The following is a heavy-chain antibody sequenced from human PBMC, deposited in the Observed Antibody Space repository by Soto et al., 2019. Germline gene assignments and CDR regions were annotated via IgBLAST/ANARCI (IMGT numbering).Heavy chain of an antibody. J-gene: IGHJ4*02. V-gene: IGHV3-23*01. CDR2: ISGSGGST. D-gene: IGHD3-10*01. CDR3: AKDQASYYGSGSYKTTDY. Sequence: GGSPKLACAASRFTFYISVMGGVRQNPGKGLEWVSAISGSGGSTYYADSVKGRFTISRDNSKNTLYLQMNSLRAEDTAVYYCAKDQASYYGSGSYKTTDYWGQGTLVTGSS. CDR1: RFTFYISV.